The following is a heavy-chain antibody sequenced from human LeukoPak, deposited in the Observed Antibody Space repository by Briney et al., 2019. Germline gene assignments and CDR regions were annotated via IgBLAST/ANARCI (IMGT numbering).Heavy chain of an antibody. CDR2: ISTSGTTM. J-gene: IGHJ4*02. CDR3: AREVTTFTYYFDY. CDR1: GFSFSGYE. Sequence: GGSLRLSCAASGFSFSGYEMNWVRQAPGKGLEWVSYISTSGTTMYYAGSVKGRFTISRDNAKNSLYLQMNSLRGEDTAVYFCAREVTTFTYYFDYWGQGTLVTVSS. D-gene: IGHD4-17*01. V-gene: IGHV3-48*03.